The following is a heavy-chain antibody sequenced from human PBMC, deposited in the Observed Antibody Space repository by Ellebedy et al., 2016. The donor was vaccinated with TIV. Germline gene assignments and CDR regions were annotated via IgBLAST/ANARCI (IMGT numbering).Heavy chain of an antibody. CDR3: ARDYLGKQQELGFNP. CDR2: IYTSGST. D-gene: IGHD6-13*01. V-gene: IGHV4-4*07. Sequence: SETLSLTXTVSGGSISSYYWSWIRQPAGKGLEWIGRIYTSGSTNYNPSLKSRVTMSVDTSKNQFSLKLSSVTAADTAVYYCARDYLGKQQELGFNPWGQGTLVTVSS. CDR1: GGSISSYY. J-gene: IGHJ5*02.